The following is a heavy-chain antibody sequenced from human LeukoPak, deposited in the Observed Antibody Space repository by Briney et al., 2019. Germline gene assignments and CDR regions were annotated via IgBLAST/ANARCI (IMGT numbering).Heavy chain of an antibody. CDR1: GLTFSSYS. D-gene: IGHD5-24*01. J-gene: IGHJ4*02. CDR3: ARSRGDGYNSHYFDY. Sequence: PGGSLRLSCAASGLTFSSYSMNWVRQAPGKGLEWVSSISSSSSYIYYADSVKGRFTISRDNTKNSLYLQMNSLRAEDTAVYYCARSRGDGYNSHYFDYWGQGTLVTVSS. V-gene: IGHV3-21*01. CDR2: ISSSSSYI.